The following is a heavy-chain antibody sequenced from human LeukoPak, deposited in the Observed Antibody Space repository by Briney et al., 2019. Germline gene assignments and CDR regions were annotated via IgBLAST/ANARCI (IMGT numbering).Heavy chain of an antibody. J-gene: IGHJ4*02. CDR1: GGSITTTSYY. V-gene: IGHV4-39*01. Sequence: PSETLYLTRTVSGGSITTTSYYWAWIRQPPGKRLEWIGSIDYSGSTYYNMSLRSRVTISADTSKNQFSLKLRSVTAADTAVFYCAGLLGAAKTDYFDHWGQGTLVSVSS. D-gene: IGHD1-26*01. CDR2: IDYSGST. CDR3: AGLLGAAKTDYFDH.